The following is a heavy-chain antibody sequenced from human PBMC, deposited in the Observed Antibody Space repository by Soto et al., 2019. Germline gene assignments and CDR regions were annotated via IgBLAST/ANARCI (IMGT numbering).Heavy chain of an antibody. J-gene: IGHJ5*02. D-gene: IGHD5-12*01. CDR3: ARDTYSGYDFGL. CDR1: GASVAGGSYY. Sequence: QVQLRESGPGLVKPSQTLSLTCSVSGASVAGGSYYWSWVRQPPGKGLEWIGYIPSRGRPFYNPSPTSRGTISADTSKNQLSLQWTSVTAAYTAVYYCARDTYSGYDFGLWGQGTLVTVSS. V-gene: IGHV4-30-4*01. CDR2: IPSRGRP.